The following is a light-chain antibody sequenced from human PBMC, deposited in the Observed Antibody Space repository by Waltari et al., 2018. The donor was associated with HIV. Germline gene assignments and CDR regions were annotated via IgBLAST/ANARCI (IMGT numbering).Light chain of an antibody. CDR2: RNN. Sequence: QSVLTQPPSASGTPGQRVTISCSGSSSDIGSYYVYWFQQLPGTAPKLLIYRNNQRPSGVPDRFPGSKSGTSASLAISGLRSEDEADYYCATWDDNLSGVVFGGGTKLTVL. V-gene: IGLV1-47*01. CDR1: SSDIGSYY. J-gene: IGLJ2*01. CDR3: ATWDDNLSGVV.